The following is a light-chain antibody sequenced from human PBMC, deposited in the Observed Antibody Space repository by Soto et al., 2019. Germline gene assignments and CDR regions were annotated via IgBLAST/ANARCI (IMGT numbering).Light chain of an antibody. CDR1: SSDVGGYNY. CDR2: EVT. Sequence: QSALTQPPSASGSPGQSVTISCTGPSSDVGGYNYVSWYQQYPGKAPKLMIYEVTKRPSGVPDRFSGSKSGNTASLTVSGLQDEDEADYYCSSYAGFNNYVVFGGGTKLTVL. J-gene: IGLJ2*01. CDR3: SSYAGFNNYVV. V-gene: IGLV2-8*01.